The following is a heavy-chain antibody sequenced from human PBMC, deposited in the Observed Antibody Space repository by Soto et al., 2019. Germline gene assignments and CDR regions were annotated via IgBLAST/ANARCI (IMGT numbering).Heavy chain of an antibody. J-gene: IGHJ4*02. V-gene: IGHV4-31*03. CDR1: GGSISSGGYY. CDR2: IYYSGST. CDR3: ARASSSSWYFVDY. Sequence: PSETLSLTCTVSGGSISSGGYYWSWIRQHPGKGLEWIGYIYYSGSTYYNPSLKSRVTISVDTSKNQFSLKLSSVTAADTAVYYCARASSSSWYFVDYWGQGTLVTVSS. D-gene: IGHD6-13*01.